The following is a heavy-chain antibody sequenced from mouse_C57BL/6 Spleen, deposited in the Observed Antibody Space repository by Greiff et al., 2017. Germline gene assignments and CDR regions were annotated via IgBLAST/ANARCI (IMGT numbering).Heavy chain of an antibody. J-gene: IGHJ4*01. CDR2: ICSGGST. Sequence: QVHVKQSGPGLVQPSQSLSITCTVSGFSLTSYGVHWVRQSPGQGLEWLGVICSGGSTDYNAAFISRLSIIKDKSKSQVFFKMNSLQADDTAIYYCARMPETGVAYWGQGTSVTVSS. CDR3: ARMPETGVAY. V-gene: IGHV2-2*01. CDR1: GFSLTSYG.